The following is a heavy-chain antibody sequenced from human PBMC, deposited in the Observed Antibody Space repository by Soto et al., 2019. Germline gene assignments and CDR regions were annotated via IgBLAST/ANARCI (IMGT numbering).Heavy chain of an antibody. V-gene: IGHV1-8*01. J-gene: IGHJ4*02. CDR3: ARTLYGDNVDY. CDR1: GYTFTSYD. Sequence: QVQLVQSGAEVKKPGASVKVSCKASGYTFTSYDINWVRQATGQGLEWMGWMNPNSGNTGYAQKFQGRVTMTRNTSXSXXXXXXSSLRSEDTXVXYCARTLYGDNVDYWGQGTLVTVSS. D-gene: IGHD4-17*01. CDR2: MNPNSGNT.